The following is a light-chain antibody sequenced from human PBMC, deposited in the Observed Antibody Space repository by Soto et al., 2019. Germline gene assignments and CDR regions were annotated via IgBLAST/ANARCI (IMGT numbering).Light chain of an antibody. Sequence: DIQMTQSPSTLSASVGDRVNITCRASQSISSWLAWYQQKPGKAPKLLIYKASSLESGVPSRFSGSGSGTEFTLTISSLQPDDFATDYCQQYNSYSRTFGQGTKVDIK. CDR1: QSISSW. CDR2: KAS. V-gene: IGKV1-5*03. J-gene: IGKJ1*01. CDR3: QQYNSYSRT.